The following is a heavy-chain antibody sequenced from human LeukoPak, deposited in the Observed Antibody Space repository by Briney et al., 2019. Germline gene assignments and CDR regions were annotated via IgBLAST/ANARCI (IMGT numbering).Heavy chain of an antibody. CDR1: GYSFTGFY. CDR2: INPNNGGT. J-gene: IGHJ5*02. CDR3: ARDHHRQTPISFDP. V-gene: IGHV1-2*02. Sequence: ASVRVSCKASGYSFTGFYMHWVRQAPGQGLEWMGWINPNNGGTEYAYNFQGRVTMTRDTSVSTAYMELSGLRFDDTAVYYCARDHHRQTPISFDPWGQGTLVTVSS.